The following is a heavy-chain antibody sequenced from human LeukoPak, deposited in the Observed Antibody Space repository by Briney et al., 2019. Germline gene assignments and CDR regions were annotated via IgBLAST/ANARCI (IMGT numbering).Heavy chain of an antibody. J-gene: IGHJ4*02. V-gene: IGHV3-43*02. CDR2: ISGDGVST. Sequence: PGTSLRLSCAASGFPFSSYGMHWVRQAPGKGLEWVSLISGDGVSTFYADSVKGRFSISRDNSKNSLSLEMNSLRTEDTAMYYCARESGKFDYWGQGTLVAVSS. CDR3: ARESGKFDY. CDR1: GFPFSSYG.